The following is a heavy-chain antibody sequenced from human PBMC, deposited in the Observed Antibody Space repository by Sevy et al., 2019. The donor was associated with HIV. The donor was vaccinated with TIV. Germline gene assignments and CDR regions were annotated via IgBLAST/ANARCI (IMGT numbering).Heavy chain of an antibody. D-gene: IGHD3-22*01. Sequence: ASVKVSCKASGYIFTSYGISWVRQAPRQGLEWMGWINGHNGNTNYVQNLQGRVTMTPDTSTNTAYMELRSLRSDDTAVYYCSRDGYDGSGYQRGLFDFWGQGTLVTVSS. CDR1: GYIFTSYG. J-gene: IGHJ4*02. CDR3: SRDGYDGSGYQRGLFDF. V-gene: IGHV1-18*01. CDR2: INGHNGNT.